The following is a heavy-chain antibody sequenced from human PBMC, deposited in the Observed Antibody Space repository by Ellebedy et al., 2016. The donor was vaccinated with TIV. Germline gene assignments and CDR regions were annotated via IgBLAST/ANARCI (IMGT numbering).Heavy chain of an antibody. CDR2: IYDSGST. D-gene: IGHD5-18*01. CDR1: GGSMTSYY. Sequence: SETLSLTCTVSGGSMTSYYWSWIRQPPGKGLEWIGSIYDSGSTNYNHSLKSRVTISIDTSKNQFSLRLSSVTAADTAVYYCARLETALVTVEDYYYFMDVWGKGTTVTVS. J-gene: IGHJ6*03. V-gene: IGHV4-59*01. CDR3: ARLETALVTVEDYYYFMDV.